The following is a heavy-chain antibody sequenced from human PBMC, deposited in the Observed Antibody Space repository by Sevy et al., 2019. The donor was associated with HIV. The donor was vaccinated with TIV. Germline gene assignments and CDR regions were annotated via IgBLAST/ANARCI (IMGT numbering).Heavy chain of an antibody. Sequence: GGSLRLSCKPSGFTFTSYAMSWVRQAPGKGLEWVSTIYGSGGATYYADSVKGRFTISRDNSKNTLYLQMNSLRIEDTAVYCCAGGRYDSSGSFDAFDIWGQGTMVTVSS. CDR2: IYGSGGAT. V-gene: IGHV3-23*01. J-gene: IGHJ3*02. CDR3: AGGRYDSSGSFDAFDI. D-gene: IGHD3-22*01. CDR1: GFTFTSYA.